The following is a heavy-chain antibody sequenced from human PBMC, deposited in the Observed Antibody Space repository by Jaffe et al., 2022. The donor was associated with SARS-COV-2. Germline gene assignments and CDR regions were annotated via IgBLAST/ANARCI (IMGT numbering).Heavy chain of an antibody. CDR1: GYTFTSYA. Sequence: QVQLVQSGAEVKKPGASVKVSCKASGYTFTSYAMHWVRQAPGQRLEWMGWINAGNGNTKYSQKFQGRVTITRDTSASTAYMELSSLRSEDTAVYYCARDLLVTRNRPGLPSGYWGQGTLVTVSS. CDR3: ARDLLVTRNRPGLPSGY. CDR2: INAGNGNT. D-gene: IGHD1-26*01. V-gene: IGHV1-3*01. J-gene: IGHJ4*02.